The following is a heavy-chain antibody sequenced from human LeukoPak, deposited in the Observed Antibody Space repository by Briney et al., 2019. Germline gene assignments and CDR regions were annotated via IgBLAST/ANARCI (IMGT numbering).Heavy chain of an antibody. CDR2: IYTSGST. V-gene: IGHV4-4*09. J-gene: IGHJ4*02. D-gene: IGHD6-6*01. Sequence: PSETLSLTCTVSGGSISSYYWSWIRQPPGKGLEWIGYIYTSGSTNYNPSLKSRVTISVDTSKNQFSLKLSSVTAVDTAVHYCARSYSSSHLFGYWGQGTLVTVSS. CDR1: GGSISSYY. CDR3: ARSYSSSHLFGY.